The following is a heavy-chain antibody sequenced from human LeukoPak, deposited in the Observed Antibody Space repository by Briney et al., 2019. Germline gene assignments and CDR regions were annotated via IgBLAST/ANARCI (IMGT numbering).Heavy chain of an antibody. D-gene: IGHD2-2*01. CDR3: ASFCSSTSCYPNWFDP. J-gene: IGHJ5*02. CDR2: IIPIFGTA. CDR1: GGTFSSYA. V-gene: IGHV1-69*05. Sequence: SVTVSCKASGGTFSSYAISWVRQAPGQGLEWMGGIIPIFGTANYAQKFQGRVTITTDESTSTAYMELSSLRSEDTAVYYCASFCSSTSCYPNWFDPWGQGTLVTVSS.